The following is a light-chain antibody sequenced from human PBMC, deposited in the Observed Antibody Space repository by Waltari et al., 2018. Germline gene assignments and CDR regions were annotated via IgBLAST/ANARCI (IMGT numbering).Light chain of an antibody. CDR3: QQYENLPLT. Sequence: DIQMTQSPSSLSASVGDRVTITCQASQDVRNYLTWYQQKPGKAPELLIYDASNLGTGVPSRFSGSGSGTDFTFTISSLQPEDVATYYCQQYENLPLTFGGGTKVEIK. J-gene: IGKJ4*01. CDR2: DAS. V-gene: IGKV1-33*01. CDR1: QDVRNY.